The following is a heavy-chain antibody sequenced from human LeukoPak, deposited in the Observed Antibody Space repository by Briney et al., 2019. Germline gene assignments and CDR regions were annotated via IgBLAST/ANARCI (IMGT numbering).Heavy chain of an antibody. V-gene: IGHV3-11*05. Sequence: GGSLRLSCAASGFIVSDYSTSWLRQSPGKGPEWISYVMSGRGSTNYADSVKGRFTISRDNAKNSVALQLDGLRADDTAVYFCTRERRGSYYAFESWGQGTLVTVSS. CDR1: GFIVSDYS. J-gene: IGHJ4*02. D-gene: IGHD3-16*01. CDR3: TRERRGSYYAFES. CDR2: VMSGRGST.